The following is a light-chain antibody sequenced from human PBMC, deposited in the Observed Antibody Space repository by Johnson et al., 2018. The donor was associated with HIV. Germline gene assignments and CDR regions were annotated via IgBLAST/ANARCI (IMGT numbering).Light chain of an antibody. J-gene: IGLJ1*01. CDR2: DNN. Sequence: QSVLTQSPSVSAAPGQKVTISCSGSSSNIGNNYVSWYQQLPKTAPKLLIYDNNKRPSGIPDRFSGSKSGTSATLGITGLQTGDEADYYCGTWDSSLSSGFYVFGTETKVTVL. CDR1: SSNIGNNY. V-gene: IGLV1-51*01. CDR3: GTWDSSLSSGFYV.